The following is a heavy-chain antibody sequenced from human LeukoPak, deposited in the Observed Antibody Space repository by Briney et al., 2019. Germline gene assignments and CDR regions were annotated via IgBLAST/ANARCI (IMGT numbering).Heavy chain of an antibody. J-gene: IGHJ4*02. CDR1: GFTFGDYG. CDR2: IRSKTYGGTT. Sequence: GGSQRLSCTTSGFTFGDYGMSWFRQAPGKGLEWVGFIRSKTYGGTTEYAASVKGRFTISRHDSQHIAYLQMNSLKTEDPAVYYCSRSRRVNFGCACYSFDYWGQGTLVTVSS. V-gene: IGHV3-49*03. CDR3: SRSRRVNFGCACYSFDY. D-gene: IGHD2-21*02.